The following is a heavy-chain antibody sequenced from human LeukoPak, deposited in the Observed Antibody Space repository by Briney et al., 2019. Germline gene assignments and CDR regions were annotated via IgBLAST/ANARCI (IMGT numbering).Heavy chain of an antibody. J-gene: IGHJ6*03. Sequence: SETLSLTYAVYGGSFSGYYWSWIRQPPGKGLEWIGEINHSESTNYNPSLKSRVTISVDTSKNQFSLKLSSVTAADTAVYYCARPQYSSSSYYYMDAWGKGTTVTVSS. V-gene: IGHV4-34*01. CDR2: INHSEST. CDR3: ARPQYSSSSYYYMDA. D-gene: IGHD6-6*01. CDR1: GGSFSGYY.